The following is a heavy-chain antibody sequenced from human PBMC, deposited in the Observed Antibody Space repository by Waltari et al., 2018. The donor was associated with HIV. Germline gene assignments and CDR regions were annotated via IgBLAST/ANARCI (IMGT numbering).Heavy chain of an antibody. CDR2: IKQDGSGK. Sequence: EVQLVESGGGLVQPGGSLRLSCAASGFTFRSYWLSWVRQAPGKGLEWVANIKQDGSGKYYVDSVKGRFTISRDNAKNSLYLQMNSLRAEDTAVYYCARDAGYSSNFDYWGQGTLVTVSS. CDR1: GFTFRSYW. V-gene: IGHV3-7*01. CDR3: ARDAGYSSNFDY. D-gene: IGHD6-19*01. J-gene: IGHJ4*02.